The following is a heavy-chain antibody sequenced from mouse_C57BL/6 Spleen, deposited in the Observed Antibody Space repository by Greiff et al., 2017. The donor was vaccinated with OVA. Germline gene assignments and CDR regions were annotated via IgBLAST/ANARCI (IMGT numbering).Heavy chain of an antibody. CDR1: GFSLSTSGMG. J-gene: IGHJ1*03. CDR2: IYWDDDK. D-gene: IGHD1-1*01. Sequence: QVTLKVSGPGILQSSQTLSLTCSFSGFSLSTSGMGVSWIRQPSGKGLEWLAHIYWDDDKRYHPSLKSRLTISKDTSRNQVFLMLASVDTADTATYYCARSAYYYGSSYWYFDVWGTGTTVTVSS. V-gene: IGHV8-12*01. CDR3: ARSAYYYGSSYWYFDV.